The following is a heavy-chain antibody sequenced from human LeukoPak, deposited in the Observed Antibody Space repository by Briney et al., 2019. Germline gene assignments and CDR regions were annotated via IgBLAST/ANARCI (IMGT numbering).Heavy chain of an antibody. Sequence: PSETLSLTCTVSGGSISSSSYYWGWIRQPPGKGLEWIGSSYYSGSAYYNPSLKSRVTISVDTSKNQFSLKLSSVTAADTAVYYCASLYYYDSDYWGQGTLVTVSS. D-gene: IGHD3-22*01. CDR1: GGSISSSSYY. CDR2: SYYSGSA. J-gene: IGHJ4*02. V-gene: IGHV4-39*01. CDR3: ASLYYYDSDY.